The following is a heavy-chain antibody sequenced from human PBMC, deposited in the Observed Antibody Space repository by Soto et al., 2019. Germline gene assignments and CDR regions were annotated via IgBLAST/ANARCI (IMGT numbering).Heavy chain of an antibody. Sequence: GGSLRLSYVASGFMFDSYAMNWVRQSPGKGLEWVSYISPGGDRIYYAESLKGRITISRDNARNSLSLQMNILSDEDTAVYYCTKSADSAGWGVDFWGQGTLVTVSS. D-gene: IGHD6-19*01. CDR2: ISPGGDRI. J-gene: IGHJ4*02. CDR1: GFMFDSYA. CDR3: TKSADSAGWGVDF. V-gene: IGHV3-48*02.